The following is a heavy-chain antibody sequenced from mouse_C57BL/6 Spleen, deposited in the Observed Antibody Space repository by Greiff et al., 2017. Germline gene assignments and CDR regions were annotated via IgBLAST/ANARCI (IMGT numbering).Heavy chain of an antibody. D-gene: IGHD2-4*01. CDR2: IWSGGST. J-gene: IGHJ3*01. CDR1: GFSLTSYG. Sequence: VKLMESGPGLVQPSQSLSITCTVSGFSLTSYGVHWVRQPPGKGLEWLGVIWSGGSTDYNAAFISRLSISKDNSKSQVFFKMNSLQADDTAIYYCAKGRAKFDYDWFAYWGQGTLVTVSA. V-gene: IGHV2-4*01. CDR3: AKGRAKFDYDWFAY.